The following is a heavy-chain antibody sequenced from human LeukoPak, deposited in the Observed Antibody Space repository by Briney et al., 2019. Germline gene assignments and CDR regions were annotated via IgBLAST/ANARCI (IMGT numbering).Heavy chain of an antibody. Sequence: SETLSLTCGVYGGSFSGYYWSWIRQPPGKGLEWIGEINHSGSTNYNPSLKSRVTISVDTSKNQFSLKLSSVTAADTAVYYCARGLKFDPWGQGTLVTVSS. J-gene: IGHJ5*02. CDR1: GGSFSGYY. CDR3: ARGLKFDP. CDR2: INHSGST. V-gene: IGHV4-34*01.